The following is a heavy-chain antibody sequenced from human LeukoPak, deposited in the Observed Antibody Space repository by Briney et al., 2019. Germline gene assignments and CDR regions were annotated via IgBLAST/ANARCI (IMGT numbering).Heavy chain of an antibody. CDR2: IRYDGSNK. D-gene: IGHD3-10*01. Sequence: GGSLRLSCAASGFTFSSYGMHWVRQAPGKGLEWVAFIRYDGSNKYYADSVKGRFTISRDNSKNTLYLQMNSLRAEDTAVYYCATPLGLWFGELLSTPDYWGQGTLVTVSS. V-gene: IGHV3-30*02. CDR1: GFTFSSYG. CDR3: ATPLGLWFGELLSTPDY. J-gene: IGHJ4*02.